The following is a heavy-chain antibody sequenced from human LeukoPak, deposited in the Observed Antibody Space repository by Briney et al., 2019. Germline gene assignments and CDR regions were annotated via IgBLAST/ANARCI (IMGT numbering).Heavy chain of an antibody. Sequence: SETLSLTCTVSGASISSYYWSWIRQPPGKGLEWIGYVSDSGSTNYNPSLKSRVTISVDTSKNQFSLKLSSVTAADTAVYYCARQNGQLANYWGQGILVTVSS. V-gene: IGHV4-59*08. D-gene: IGHD6-6*01. CDR3: ARQNGQLANY. CDR1: GASISSYY. J-gene: IGHJ4*02. CDR2: VSDSGST.